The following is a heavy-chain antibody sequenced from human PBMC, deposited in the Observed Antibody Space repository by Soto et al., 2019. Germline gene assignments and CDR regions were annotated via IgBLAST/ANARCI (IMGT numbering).Heavy chain of an antibody. J-gene: IGHJ4*02. Sequence: EVQLVESGGGLVQPGGSLRLSCAASGFTLSSYSMNWVRQAPGKGLEWVSYISENSRTIYYADSVRGRFTISRDNAKSSLYLQMNSLRAEDTAVYYCATADGHSGRWGQGTLVTVSS. CDR1: GFTLSSYS. CDR3: ATADGHSGR. CDR2: ISENSRTI. V-gene: IGHV3-48*01. D-gene: IGHD3-10*01.